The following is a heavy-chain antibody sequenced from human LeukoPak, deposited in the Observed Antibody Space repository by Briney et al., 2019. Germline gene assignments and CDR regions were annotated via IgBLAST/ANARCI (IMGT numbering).Heavy chain of an antibody. CDR2: IYSRGGT. V-gene: IGHV3-53*01. CDR3: ARDPPGIAASGTYY. CDR1: GFSVSNNY. Sequence: GGSLRLSCEVSGFSVSNNYMNWVRQAPGKGQDWVSLIYSRGGTSYADSVKGRFTISRDSSKNTLFLQMNSLRVEDTAVYYCARDPPGIAASGTYYWGQGTLVTVSS. D-gene: IGHD6-13*01. J-gene: IGHJ4*02.